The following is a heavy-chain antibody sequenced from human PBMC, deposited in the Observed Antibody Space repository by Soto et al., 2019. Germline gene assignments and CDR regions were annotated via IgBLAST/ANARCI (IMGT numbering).Heavy chain of an antibody. Sequence: EVRLVESGGDLVRPGGSLRLSCVASGFILSTSWMTWVRQAPGKGLEWVATIKPDGSEKYYVESVKGRVTISRVKAQNSLYLQMNSLRADDTAVYYCARKDYYYDTMDAGLFDPWGQGTLVTVSS. D-gene: IGHD3-22*01. V-gene: IGHV3-7*05. CDR2: IKPDGSEK. CDR1: GFILSTSW. CDR3: ARKDYYYDTMDAGLFDP. J-gene: IGHJ5*02.